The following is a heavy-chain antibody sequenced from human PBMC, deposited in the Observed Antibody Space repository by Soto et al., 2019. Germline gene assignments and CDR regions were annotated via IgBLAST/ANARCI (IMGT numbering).Heavy chain of an antibody. D-gene: IGHD1-1*01. CDR2: ISYDGSNK. Sequence: PGGSLRLSCAASGFTFSSYAMHWVRQAPGKGLEWVAVISYDGSNKYYADSVKGRFTISRDNSKNTLYLQMNSLRAEDTAVYYCARALQLVQLGVYYWGQGTLVTVSS. J-gene: IGHJ4*02. V-gene: IGHV3-30-3*01. CDR3: ARALQLVQLGVYY. CDR1: GFTFSSYA.